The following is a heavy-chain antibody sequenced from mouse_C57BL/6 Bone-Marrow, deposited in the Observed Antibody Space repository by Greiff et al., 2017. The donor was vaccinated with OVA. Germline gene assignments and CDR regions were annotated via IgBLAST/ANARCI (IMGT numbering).Heavy chain of an antibody. Sequence: QVQLQESGAELVKPGASVKISCKASGYAFSSSWMNWVKQRPGQGLEWIGRIYPGDGDTNYNGKFKAKATLTADKSSSTAYMQLSSLTSEDSAVYFCARIDDYCYWGQGTTLTVSS. D-gene: IGHD2-4*01. V-gene: IGHV1-82*01. CDR3: ARIDDYCY. J-gene: IGHJ2*01. CDR2: IYPGDGDT. CDR1: GYAFSSSW.